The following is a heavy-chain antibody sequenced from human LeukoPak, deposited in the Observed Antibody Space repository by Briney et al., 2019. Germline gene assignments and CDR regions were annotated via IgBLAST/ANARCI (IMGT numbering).Heavy chain of an antibody. CDR2: TYYRSKWYN. CDR1: GDSVSSNSAA. J-gene: IGHJ4*02. CDR3: TREAPYSGSTDY. Sequence: SQTLSLTCAISGDSVSSNSAAWNWIRQSPSRGLEWLGRTYYRSKWYNDYAVSVKSRITINTDTSKSQFSLQLNSVTPEDTAVYYCTREAPYSGSTDYWGQGTLVTVSS. V-gene: IGHV6-1*01. D-gene: IGHD1-26*01.